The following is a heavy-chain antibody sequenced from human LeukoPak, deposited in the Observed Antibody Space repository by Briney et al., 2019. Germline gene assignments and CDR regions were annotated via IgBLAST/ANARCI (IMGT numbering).Heavy chain of an antibody. CDR1: GFTFSSYW. CDR2: IKQDGSEK. CDR3: ARLTYYDFWSGYFFDY. D-gene: IGHD3-3*01. J-gene: IGHJ4*02. Sequence: PGGSLRLSCAASGFTFSSYWMSWVRQAPGKGLEWVANIKQDGSEKYYVDSVKGRFTISRDNAKNSLYLQMNSLRAEDTAVYYCARLTYYDFWSGYFFDYWGQGTLVTVSS. V-gene: IGHV3-7*01.